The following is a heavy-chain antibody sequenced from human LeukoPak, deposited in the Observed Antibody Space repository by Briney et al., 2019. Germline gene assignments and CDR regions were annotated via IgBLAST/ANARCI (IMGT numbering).Heavy chain of an antibody. CDR1: GFTYNTYW. J-gene: IGHJ4*02. D-gene: IGHD3-10*01. CDR2: IKEDENEK. V-gene: IGHV3-7*01. CDR3: TRAEPYGSGSRDY. Sequence: GGSLRLSCVASGFTYNTYWMSWIRQAPGKGLEWVANIKEDENEKHYGDSVRGRFIISRDNAQNSMYLQMNNLGAEDTALYYCTRAEPYGSGSRDYWGPGTLVTVSS.